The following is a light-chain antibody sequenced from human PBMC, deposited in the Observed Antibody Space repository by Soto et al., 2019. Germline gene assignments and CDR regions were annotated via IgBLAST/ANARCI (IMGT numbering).Light chain of an antibody. CDR1: SSDVGGYDY. CDR3: SSYTSSRTLV. V-gene: IGLV2-14*03. Sequence: QSALTQPASVSGSPGQSITISCTGTSSDVGGYDYVAWYQRHPGKAPKLMIYDVFNRPSGVSHRFAGSKSRNTASLTLSGLQAEDDADYCCSSYTSSRTLVFGGGTKLTVL. CDR2: DVF. J-gene: IGLJ3*02.